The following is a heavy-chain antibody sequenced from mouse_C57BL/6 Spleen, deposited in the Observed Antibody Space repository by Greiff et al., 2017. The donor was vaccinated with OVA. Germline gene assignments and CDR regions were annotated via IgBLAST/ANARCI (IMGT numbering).Heavy chain of an antibody. D-gene: IGHD4-1*01. V-gene: IGHV1-54*01. CDR2: INPGSGGT. J-gene: IGHJ4*01. CDR1: GYAFTNYL. Sequence: VQLQQSGPELVKPGTSVKVSCKASGYAFTNYLIEWVKQRPGQGLEWIGVINPGSGGTNYNEKFKGKATLTADKSSSTAYMQLSSLTSEDSAVYFCARGQSGTEAMDYWGQGTSVTVSS. CDR3: ARGQSGTEAMDY.